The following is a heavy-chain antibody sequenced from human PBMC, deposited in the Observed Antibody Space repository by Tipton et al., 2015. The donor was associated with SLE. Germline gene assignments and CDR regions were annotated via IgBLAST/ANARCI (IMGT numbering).Heavy chain of an antibody. CDR1: GYSISSGYY. V-gene: IGHV4-38-2*02. J-gene: IGHJ4*02. Sequence: TLSLTCTVSGYSISSGYYWGWIRQPPGKGLEWIGSIYHSGSTNYNPSLKSRVTLSVDTSKNQFSLNLSSVTAADTAVYYCARAPAGDYWGQGTLVTVSS. D-gene: IGHD6-13*01. CDR3: ARAPAGDY. CDR2: IYHSGST.